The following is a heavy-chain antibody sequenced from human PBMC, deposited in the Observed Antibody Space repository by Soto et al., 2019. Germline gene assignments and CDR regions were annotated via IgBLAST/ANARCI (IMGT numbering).Heavy chain of an antibody. CDR1: GFTFSSYG. CDR2: ISYDGSNK. D-gene: IGHD3-22*01. V-gene: IGHV3-30*18. CDR3: AKPPYYDGFPDY. Sequence: SCAASGFTFSSYGMHWVRQAPGKGLEWVAVISYDGSNKYYADSVKGRFTISRDNSKNTLYLQMNSLRAEDTAVYYCAKPPYYDGFPDYWGQGTLVTVSS. J-gene: IGHJ4*02.